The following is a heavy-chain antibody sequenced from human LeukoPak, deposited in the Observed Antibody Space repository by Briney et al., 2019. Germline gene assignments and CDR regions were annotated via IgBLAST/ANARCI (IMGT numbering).Heavy chain of an antibody. J-gene: IGHJ4*02. CDR2: ISSSKYI. CDR1: EFTFSSYN. V-gene: IGHV3-21*01. Sequence: GGSLRLPCAASEFTFSSYNMNWVRQAPGKGLEWGSSISSSKYIYYADSVKGRFTISRDNAKNSLYLQMNSLRAEDTAVYYCAREPFWSGYYSNLHFDYWGQGTLVTVSS. D-gene: IGHD3-3*01. CDR3: AREPFWSGYYSNLHFDY.